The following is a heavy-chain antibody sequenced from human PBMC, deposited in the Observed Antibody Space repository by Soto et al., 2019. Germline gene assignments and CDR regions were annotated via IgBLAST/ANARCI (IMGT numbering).Heavy chain of an antibody. Sequence: SETLSLTCTVSGGPISSGDYYWSWIRQPPGKGLEWIGYIYYSGSTYYNPSLKSRVTISVDTSKNQFSLKLSSVTAADTAVYYCARGGHDYSNYRPLYYFDYWGQGTLVTVSS. CDR2: IYYSGST. V-gene: IGHV4-30-4*01. D-gene: IGHD4-4*01. CDR1: GGPISSGDYY. J-gene: IGHJ4*02. CDR3: ARGGHDYSNYRPLYYFDY.